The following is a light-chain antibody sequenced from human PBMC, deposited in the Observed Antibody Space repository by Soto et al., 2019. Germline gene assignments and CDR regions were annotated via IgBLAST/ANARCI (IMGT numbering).Light chain of an antibody. V-gene: IGKV1-12*01. CDR1: QAISTW. CDR3: QQADSFPIT. CDR2: SAS. J-gene: IGKJ5*01. Sequence: DIPMTQSPSSVSASVGDRVTITCRASQAISTWLAWYQQKPGKAPKLLAYSASSLQTGVPSRFSGSGSGTDFTLTISSLQPEDFATYYCQQADSFPITFGQGTRLEIK.